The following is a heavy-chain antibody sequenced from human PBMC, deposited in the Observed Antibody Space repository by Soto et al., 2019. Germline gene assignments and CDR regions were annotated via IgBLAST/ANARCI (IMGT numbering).Heavy chain of an antibody. CDR3: ARGLRSGWYRDYFDY. D-gene: IGHD6-19*01. J-gene: IGHJ4*02. CDR1: GGTFSSYA. Sequence: SSVKVSCKASGGTFSSYAISWVRQAPGQGLEWMGGIIPIFGTANYAQKFQGRVTITADESTSTAYMELSSLRSEDTAVYYCARGLRSGWYRDYFDYWGQGTLGTFYS. V-gene: IGHV1-69*13. CDR2: IIPIFGTA.